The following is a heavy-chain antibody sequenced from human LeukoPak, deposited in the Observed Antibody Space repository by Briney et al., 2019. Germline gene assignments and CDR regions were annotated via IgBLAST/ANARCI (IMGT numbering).Heavy chain of an antibody. CDR2: IYYSGST. Sequence: SETLSLTCTVSGGCISSYYWSWIRQPPGKGLEWIGYIYYSGSTNYNPSLKSRVTMSVDTSKNQFSRKLSSVTAADTAVYYCARVNLRSNYYYYYYMDVWGKGTTVTISS. J-gene: IGHJ6*03. CDR1: GGCISSYY. V-gene: IGHV4-59*12. CDR3: ARVNLRSNYYYYYYMDV. D-gene: IGHD1-14*01.